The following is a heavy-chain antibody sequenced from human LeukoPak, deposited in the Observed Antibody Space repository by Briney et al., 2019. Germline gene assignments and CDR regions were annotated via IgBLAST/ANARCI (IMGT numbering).Heavy chain of an antibody. CDR2: FDPEDGET. D-gene: IGHD5-18*01. V-gene: IGHV1-24*01. CDR1: GYALTELS. CDR3: ATLLPDTTTLSYDY. J-gene: IGHJ4*02. Sequence: ASVKVSCKVSGYALTELSMHWVRQAPGKGLEWMGGFDPEDGETIYAQKFQGRVTMTEDTSTDTAYMELSSLRSEDTAVYYCATLLPDTTTLSYDYWGQGTLVTVSS.